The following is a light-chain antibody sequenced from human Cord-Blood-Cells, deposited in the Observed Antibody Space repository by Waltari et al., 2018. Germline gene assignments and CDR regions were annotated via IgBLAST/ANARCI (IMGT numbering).Light chain of an antibody. J-gene: IGLJ3*02. CDR2: STN. Sequence: QTVVTQETSFSVSPGGTVTLTCGLSSGSVSTIYYPSWYQQTPGQAPRTLIYSTNTRSSGVPDRFSGSILGNKAALTITGAQADDESDYYCVLYMGSGISVFGGGTKLTVL. CDR3: VLYMGSGISV. CDR1: SGSVSTIYY. V-gene: IGLV8-61*01.